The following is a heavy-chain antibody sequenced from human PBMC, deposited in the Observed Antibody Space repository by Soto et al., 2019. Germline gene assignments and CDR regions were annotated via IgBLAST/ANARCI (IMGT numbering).Heavy chain of an antibody. CDR2: ISGSGGSK. Sequence: EVQLLESGGGLVQPGGSLRLSCAASGFTFSSYAMSWVRQAPGKGLEWVSAISGSGGSKYYADSVKGRFTISRDNSKNTLYLQMNSLRAEDTAVYYCAKVEGQAAAGTNYGMDVWGQGTTVTVSS. D-gene: IGHD6-13*01. J-gene: IGHJ6*02. CDR3: AKVEGQAAAGTNYGMDV. CDR1: GFTFSSYA. V-gene: IGHV3-23*01.